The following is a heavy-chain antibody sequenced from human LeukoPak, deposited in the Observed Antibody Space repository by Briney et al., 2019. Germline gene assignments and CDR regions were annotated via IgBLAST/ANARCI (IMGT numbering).Heavy chain of an antibody. J-gene: IGHJ4*02. Sequence: GGSLRLSCAASGFIFSSYSMNWVRQAPGKGLEWVSYISTSSSTIYYADSVKGRFTISRDNAKNSLYLQMNSLRAEDTAVYYCARIHDGYPFDYWGQGTLVTVSS. V-gene: IGHV3-48*01. CDR2: ISTSSSTI. D-gene: IGHD5-18*01. CDR1: GFIFSSYS. CDR3: ARIHDGYPFDY.